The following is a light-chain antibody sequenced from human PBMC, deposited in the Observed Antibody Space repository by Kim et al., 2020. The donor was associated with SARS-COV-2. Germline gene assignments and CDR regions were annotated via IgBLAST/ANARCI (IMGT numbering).Light chain of an antibody. CDR2: SNH. CDR3: ATWDDGLNGPV. J-gene: IGLJ2*01. Sequence: GQRVTVACSGPAAKIGANTVNWYQQFPGTAPRLLIYSNHRRPSGVPDRFSGSKSGTSASLAISGLQSEDEAHYYCATWDDGLNGPVFGGGTQLTVL. CDR1: AAKIGANT. V-gene: IGLV1-44*01.